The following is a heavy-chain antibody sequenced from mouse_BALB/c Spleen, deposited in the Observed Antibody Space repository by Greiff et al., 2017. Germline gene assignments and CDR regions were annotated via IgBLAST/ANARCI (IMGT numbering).Heavy chain of an antibody. V-gene: IGHV1-4*02. D-gene: IGHD2-1*01. CDR3: ARFPYGNYDY. CDR1: GYTFTSYT. J-gene: IGHJ2*01. CDR2: INPSSGYT. Sequence: QVQLQQSAAELARPGASVKMSCKASGYTFTSYTMHWVKQRPGQGLEWIGYINPSSGYTEYNQKFKDKTTLTADKSSSTAYMQLSSLTSEDSAVYYCARFPYGNYDYWGQGTTLTVSS.